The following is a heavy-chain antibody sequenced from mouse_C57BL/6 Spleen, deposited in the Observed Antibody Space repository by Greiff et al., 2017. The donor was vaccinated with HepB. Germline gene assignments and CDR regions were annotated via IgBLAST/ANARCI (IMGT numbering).Heavy chain of an antibody. CDR3: ARGRQSWFAY. CDR1: GYTFTSYW. Sequence: QVQLQQPGAELVKPGASVKLSCKASGYTFTSYWMQWVKQRPGQGLEWIGEIDPSDSYTNYNQKFKGKATLTVDTSSSTAYMQLSSLTSEDSAVYYCARGRQSWFAYWGQGTLVTVSA. CDR2: IDPSDSYT. V-gene: IGHV1-50*01. D-gene: IGHD6-1*01. J-gene: IGHJ3*01.